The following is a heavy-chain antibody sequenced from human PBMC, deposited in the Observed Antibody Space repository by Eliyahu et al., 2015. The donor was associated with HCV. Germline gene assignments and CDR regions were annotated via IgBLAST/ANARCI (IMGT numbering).Heavy chain of an antibody. CDR2: ISYDGSNK. Sequence: QVQLVESGGGVVQPGRSLRLSCAASGFTFSSYGMHWVRQAPGKGLEWVAVISYDGSNKYYADSVKGRFTISRDNSKNTLYLQMNSLRAEDTAVYYCAKDLPRREVGATDYWGQGTLVTVSS. J-gene: IGHJ4*02. D-gene: IGHD1-26*01. CDR3: AKDLPRREVGATDY. V-gene: IGHV3-30*18. CDR1: GFTFSSYG.